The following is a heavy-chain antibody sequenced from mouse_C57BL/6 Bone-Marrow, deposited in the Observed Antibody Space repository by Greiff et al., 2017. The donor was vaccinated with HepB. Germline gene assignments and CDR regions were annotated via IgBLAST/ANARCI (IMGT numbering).Heavy chain of an antibody. CDR3: ARGPKFFYYDYDEGDY. CDR2: IDPNSGGT. CDR1: GYTFTSYW. D-gene: IGHD2-4*01. V-gene: IGHV1-72*01. Sequence: QVQLQQPGAELVKPGASVKLSCKASGYTFTSYWMHWVKQRPGRGLEWIGRIDPNSGGTKYNEKFKSKATLTVDKPSSTAYMQLSSLTSEDSAIYYGARGPKFFYYDYDEGDYWGQGTTLTVSS. J-gene: IGHJ2*01.